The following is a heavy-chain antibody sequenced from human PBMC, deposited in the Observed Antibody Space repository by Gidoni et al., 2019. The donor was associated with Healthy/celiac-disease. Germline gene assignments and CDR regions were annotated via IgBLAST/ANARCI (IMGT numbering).Heavy chain of an antibody. V-gene: IGHV3-23*01. J-gene: IGHJ3*01. CDR1: GCTLSRYA. D-gene: IGHD3-22*01. Sequence: EVQLLEAGGGLVQPGGALRIAGAASGCTLSRYAMSWVRQAPGKGLEWFSAISGSGGSTYYADSVKGRFTISRDNSKNTLYLQMNSLRAEDTAVYYCAKIGADYYDSSGYFSGWGQETMVTVSS. CDR2: ISGSGGST. CDR3: AKIGADYYDSSGYFSG.